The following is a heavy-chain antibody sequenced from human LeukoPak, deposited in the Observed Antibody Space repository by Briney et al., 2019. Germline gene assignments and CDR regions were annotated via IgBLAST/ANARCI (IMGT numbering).Heavy chain of an antibody. D-gene: IGHD3-3*01. CDR1: GVSIGSTSYY. V-gene: IGHV4-39*01. CDR2: IFSSGST. Sequence: SETLSLTCTVSGVSIGSTSYYWGWVRQPPGKGLEWIGSIFSSGSTHYNPSLKSRVTISVDTSKNQFSLKLNSVTAADTAVYYCARHLRSFSIFGVVPPDYWGQGTLVTVSS. CDR3: ARHLRSFSIFGVVPPDY. J-gene: IGHJ4*02.